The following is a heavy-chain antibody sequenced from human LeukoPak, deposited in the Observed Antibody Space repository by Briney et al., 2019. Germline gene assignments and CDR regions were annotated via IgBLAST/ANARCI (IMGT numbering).Heavy chain of an antibody. Sequence: GGSLRLSCAASGFTFSSYAMHWVRQAPGKGLEWVAVISYDGSNKYYADSVKGRFSISRDSSKNILYLQMNSLRAEDTAVYYCAKDRCSNGVGCYYYYMDVWGKGTTVTISS. V-gene: IGHV3-30*04. D-gene: IGHD2-8*01. CDR3: AKDRCSNGVGCYYYYMDV. CDR1: GFTFSSYA. CDR2: ISYDGSNK. J-gene: IGHJ6*03.